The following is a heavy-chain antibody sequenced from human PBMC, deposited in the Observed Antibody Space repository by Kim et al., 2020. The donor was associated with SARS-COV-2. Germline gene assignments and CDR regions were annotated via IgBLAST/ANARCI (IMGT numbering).Heavy chain of an antibody. D-gene: IGHD1-1*01. J-gene: IGHJ5*01. CDR3: ARDKGSLERRKGNWFDA. CDR1: GCTFSSYA. CDR2: IIPILGIA. V-gene: IGHV1-69*04. Sequence: SVKVSCKASGCTFSSYAISWVRQAPGQGLEWMGRIIPILGIANYAQKFQGRVTITADKSTSTAYMELSSLRSEDTAVYYCARDKGSLERRKGNWFDAWG.